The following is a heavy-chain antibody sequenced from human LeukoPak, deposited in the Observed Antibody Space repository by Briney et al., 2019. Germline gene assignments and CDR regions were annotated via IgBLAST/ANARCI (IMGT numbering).Heavy chain of an antibody. CDR3: ARASRLGRSGWYADFFDS. J-gene: IGHJ4*02. D-gene: IGHD6-19*01. V-gene: IGHV4-31*03. Sequence: TLSLTCTVSGGSTSSRDYYWSWIRQHPGKGLEWIGYIYYSGSTYYNPSLKSRIILSLATSKNQFSLNLSSVTAADTAVYYCARASRLGRSGWYADFFDSWGQGTLVTVSS. CDR2: IYYSGST. CDR1: GGSTSSRDYY.